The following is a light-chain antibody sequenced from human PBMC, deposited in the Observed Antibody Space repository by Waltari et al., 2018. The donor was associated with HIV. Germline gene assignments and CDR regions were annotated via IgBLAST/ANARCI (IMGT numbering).Light chain of an antibody. V-gene: IGLV2-14*01. CDR1: SSHVGDYNS. CDR3: GSYITNTNVL. CDR2: EVS. Sequence: QSALTQPASVSGSPGQSITISCTGTSSHVGDYNSVSWYQQPPGKAPQLIIYEVSNRPSGVSNRFSGSKSGNTASLTISGLQAEDEAYYYCGSYITNTNVLFGGGTRLTVL. J-gene: IGLJ2*01.